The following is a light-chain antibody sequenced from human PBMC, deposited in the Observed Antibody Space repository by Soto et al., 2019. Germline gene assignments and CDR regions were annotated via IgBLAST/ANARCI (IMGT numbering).Light chain of an antibody. CDR2: DVS. CDR1: SSDVGGYNY. Sequence: QSVLTQPASVSGSPGQSITISCTGTSSDVGGYNYVSWYQQHPGKAPKLMIYDVSNRPSGVSNRFSGSKSGNTASLTISGLQAEDEADYYCSSYTSSTCYVFATGTKVTVL. CDR3: SSYTSSTCYV. J-gene: IGLJ1*01. V-gene: IGLV2-14*01.